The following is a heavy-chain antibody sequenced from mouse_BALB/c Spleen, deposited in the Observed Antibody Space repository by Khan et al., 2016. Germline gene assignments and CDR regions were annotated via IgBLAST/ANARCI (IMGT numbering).Heavy chain of an antibody. Sequence: VQLQESGPGLVQPSQSLSITCTVSGFPLIGYGVHWVRKSPGKGPEWLGVIWSGGSTDYNAAFISRLSISKDNSKSQVFFKMNSLQSDDAAIYYCAGDDFYFDYWGQGTTLTVSS. J-gene: IGHJ2*01. D-gene: IGHD2-13*01. CDR3: AGDDFYFDY. V-gene: IGHV2-4-1*01. CDR1: GFPLIGYG. CDR2: IWSGGST.